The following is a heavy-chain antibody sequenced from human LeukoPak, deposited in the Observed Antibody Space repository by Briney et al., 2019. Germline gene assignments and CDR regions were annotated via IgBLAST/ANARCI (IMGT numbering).Heavy chain of an antibody. CDR1: GFTFNRYW. J-gene: IGHJ4*02. Sequence: PGGSLRLSCAASGFTFNRYWMNWVRQAPGKGLEWVANMKQDGSEKYYVDSVKGRFTISRDNAKNSLYLQMDSLRAEDTAVYYCAREILAYGDDERWGQGTLVTVSS. V-gene: IGHV3-7*01. D-gene: IGHD4-17*01. CDR2: MKQDGSEK. CDR3: AREILAYGDDER.